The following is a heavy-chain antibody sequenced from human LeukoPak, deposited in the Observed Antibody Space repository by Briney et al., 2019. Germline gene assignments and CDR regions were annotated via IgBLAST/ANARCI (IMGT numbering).Heavy chain of an antibody. J-gene: IGHJ5*02. CDR2: IYYSGST. D-gene: IGHD6-13*01. CDR3: ARSQYSSSWSGENWFDP. V-gene: IGHV4-59*01. CDR1: GGSISSYY. Sequence: SETLSLTCTVSGGSISSYYWSWIRQPPGKGPEWIGYIYYSGSTNYNPSLKSRVTISVDTSKNQFSLKLSSVTAADTAVYYCARSQYSSSWSGENWFDPWGQGTLVTVSS.